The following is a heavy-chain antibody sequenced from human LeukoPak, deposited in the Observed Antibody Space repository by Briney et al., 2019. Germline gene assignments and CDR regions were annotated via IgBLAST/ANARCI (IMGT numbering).Heavy chain of an antibody. D-gene: IGHD3-9*01. J-gene: IGHJ4*02. CDR3: AKEGGYYDILTGYYSPGYFDY. CDR1: GFTFSSYA. V-gene: IGHV3-23*01. CDR2: ISGSGGST. Sequence: GGSLGLSCAASGFTFSSYAMSWVRQAPGKGLEWVSAISGSGGSTYYAVSVKGRFTISRDNSKNTLYLQMNSLRAEDTAVYYCAKEGGYYDILTGYYSPGYFDYWGQGTLVTVSS.